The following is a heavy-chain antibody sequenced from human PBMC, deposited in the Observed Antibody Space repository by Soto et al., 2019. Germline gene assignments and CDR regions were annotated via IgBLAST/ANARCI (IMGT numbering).Heavy chain of an antibody. J-gene: IGHJ6*02. CDR1: GFTLDDYG. CDR2: INWNGGST. Sequence: GGSLRLSCAASGFTLDDYGMSWVRQAPGKGLEWVSGINWNGGSTGYADSVKGRFTISRDNAKNSLYLQMNSLRAEDTALYYCARGARGYYYYGMDVWGQGTTVTVSS. D-gene: IGHD3-10*01. V-gene: IGHV3-20*04. CDR3: ARGARGYYYYGMDV.